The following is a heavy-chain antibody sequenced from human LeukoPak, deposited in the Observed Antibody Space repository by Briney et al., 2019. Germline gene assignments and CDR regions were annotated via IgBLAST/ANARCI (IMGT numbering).Heavy chain of an antibody. V-gene: IGHV3-30*02. J-gene: IGHJ3*02. CDR3: AKNIHSLHQFAFDI. D-gene: IGHD2/OR15-2a*01. CDR2: IRYDGSNK. Sequence: GGSLRLSCAASGFTFSSYDIHWVRQAPGKGLEWVAFIRYDGSNKYYADSVRGRFTISRDNSKNTLYLQMNSLKAEDTAMYYCAKNIHSLHQFAFDIWGQGTMVTVSS. CDR1: GFTFSSYD.